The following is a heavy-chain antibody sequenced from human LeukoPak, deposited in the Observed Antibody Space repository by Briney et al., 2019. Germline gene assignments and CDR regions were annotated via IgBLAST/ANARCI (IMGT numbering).Heavy chain of an antibody. J-gene: IGHJ4*02. Sequence: PSGTLSLTCAVSGGSISSSNWWSWVRQPPGKGLEWIGEIYHSGSTNYNPSLKSRVTISVDKSKNQFSLKLSSVTAADTAVYYCARAPYDFWSGYYGGLYFDYWGQGTLVTVSS. CDR1: GGSISSSNW. CDR2: IYHSGST. V-gene: IGHV4-4*02. CDR3: ARAPYDFWSGYYGGLYFDY. D-gene: IGHD3-3*01.